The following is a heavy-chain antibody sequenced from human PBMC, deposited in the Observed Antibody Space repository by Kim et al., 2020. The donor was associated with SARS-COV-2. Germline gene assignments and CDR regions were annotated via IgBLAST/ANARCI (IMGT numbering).Heavy chain of an antibody. J-gene: IGHJ6*02. D-gene: IGHD2-8*01. CDR2: INNDGRTT. Sequence: GGSLRLSCAASGFTFSSYWMHWVRQAPGKGLVWVSRINNDGRTTQYADSVKGRFTISRDNAKNTLYLQMNSLRAEDTALYYCARRSNLYYYGVDVWGQG. CDR3: ARRSNLYYYGVDV. CDR1: GFTFSSYW. V-gene: IGHV3-74*03.